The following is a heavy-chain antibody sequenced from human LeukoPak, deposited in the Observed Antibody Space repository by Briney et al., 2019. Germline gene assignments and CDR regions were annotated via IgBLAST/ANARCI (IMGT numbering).Heavy chain of an antibody. CDR1: GYTFIAYY. D-gene: IGHD2-2*01. CDR3: AKGLSTGWFDP. V-gene: IGHV1-2*02. CDR2: INANSGDT. Sequence: GASVKVSCKASGYTFIAYYIHWVRQAPGQGLEWMGWINANSGDTNYAQKFQGRVTMTRDTSISAAYLDLSRLTSDDTAVYYCAKGLSTGWFDPWGQGTLVTVSS. J-gene: IGHJ5*02.